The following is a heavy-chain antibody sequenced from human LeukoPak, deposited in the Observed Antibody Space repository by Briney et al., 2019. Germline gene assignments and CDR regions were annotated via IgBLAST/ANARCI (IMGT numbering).Heavy chain of an antibody. D-gene: IGHD2/OR15-2a*01. CDR2: INWNGGST. Sequence: SGGSLRLSCTASGFAFDEHGMSWVRQVPGKGLEWVSGINWNGGSTGYADSVKGRFTISRDNAKNSLYLQMNSLRAEDTALYYCARDGGGTTYFDYWGQGTLVTVSS. V-gene: IGHV3-20*04. CDR1: GFAFDEHG. CDR3: ARDGGGTTYFDY. J-gene: IGHJ4*02.